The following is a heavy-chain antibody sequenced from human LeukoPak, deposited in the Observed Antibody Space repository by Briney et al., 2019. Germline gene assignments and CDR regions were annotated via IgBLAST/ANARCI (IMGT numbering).Heavy chain of an antibody. Sequence: SQTLSLTCTVSGGSISSGDYYWSWIRQPPGKGLEWIGYIYYSGSTYYNPSLKSRVTISVDTSKNQFSLKLSSVTAADTAVYYCARGIVVVPAAIFYYYMDVWGKGTTVTVSS. CDR2: IYYSGST. CDR1: GGSISSGDYY. V-gene: IGHV4-30-4*08. J-gene: IGHJ6*03. CDR3: ARGIVVVPAAIFYYYMDV. D-gene: IGHD2-2*01.